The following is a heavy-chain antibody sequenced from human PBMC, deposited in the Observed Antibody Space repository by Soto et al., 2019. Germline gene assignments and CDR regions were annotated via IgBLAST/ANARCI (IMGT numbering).Heavy chain of an antibody. J-gene: IGHJ3*02. CDR1: GCNIISFC. V-gene: IGHV3-30-3*01. Sequence: GVSMRVWRTAAGCNIISFCRRWVSKDPGKGLEWVAVISYDGSNKYYADSVKGRFTISRDNSKNTLYLQMNSLRAEDTAVYYCARMYYYDSSGYYSAFDIWGQGTMVTVS. D-gene: IGHD3-22*01. CDR2: ISYDGSNK. CDR3: ARMYYYDSSGYYSAFDI.